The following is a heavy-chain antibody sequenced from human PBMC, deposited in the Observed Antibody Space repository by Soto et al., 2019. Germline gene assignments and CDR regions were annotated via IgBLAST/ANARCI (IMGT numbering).Heavy chain of an antibody. CDR1: GFTFSSYV. CDR3: AKGKAIAGTDY. D-gene: IGHD2-15*01. J-gene: IGHJ4*02. Sequence: HPGGSLRLSCTVSGFTFSSYVMSWVRQAPGKGLEWVSAISGSGGSAYYADSVKGRFTISRDNSKNTPYLQMNSLRAEDTAVYYCAKGKAIAGTDYWGQGTLVTVSS. CDR2: ISGSGGSA. V-gene: IGHV3-23*01.